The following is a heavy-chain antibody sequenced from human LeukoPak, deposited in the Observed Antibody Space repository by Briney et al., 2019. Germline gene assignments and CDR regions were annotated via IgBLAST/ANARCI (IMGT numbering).Heavy chain of an antibody. V-gene: IGHV3-33*08. J-gene: IGHJ4*02. Sequence: PGGSLRLSCAASGFTFSSYAMSWVRQAPGKGLEWVAVIWYDGSNKYYADSVKGRFTISRDNSKNTLYLQMNSLRAEDTAVYYCARGALFFGEISGDYFDYWGQGTLVTVSS. CDR3: ARGALFFGEISGDYFDY. D-gene: IGHD3-10*01. CDR1: GFTFSSYA. CDR2: IWYDGSNK.